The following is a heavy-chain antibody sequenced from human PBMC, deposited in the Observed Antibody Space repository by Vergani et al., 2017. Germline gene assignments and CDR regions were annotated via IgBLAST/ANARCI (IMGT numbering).Heavy chain of an antibody. CDR1: EFTFSDVW. D-gene: IGHD2-21*01. Sequence: EGQLVESGGGLVKPGGSLRLSCAASEFTFSDVWMSWVRQAPGKGLEWVARIKSNADGGAADYAASVKGRFIISRDDSKNFLYLQMNSLKIEDAALYFCTAEKDVAIYYSYYHMDVWGKGTTVTVSS. J-gene: IGHJ6*03. V-gene: IGHV3-15*01. CDR2: IKSNADGGAA. CDR3: TAEKDVAIYYSYYHMDV.